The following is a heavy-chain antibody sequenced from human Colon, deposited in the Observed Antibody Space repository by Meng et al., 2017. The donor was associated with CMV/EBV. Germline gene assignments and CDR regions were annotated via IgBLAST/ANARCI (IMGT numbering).Heavy chain of an antibody. CDR2: IKGDGSEK. CDR3: ARIYRNWFDP. CDR1: GSSFSNSW. V-gene: IGHV3-7*01. Sequence: GESLKISCAASGSSFSNSWMIWVRRAPGKEPEWVANIKGDGSEKSYVDSVKGRFTISRDNAKKLLYLQMNNVTGEDTAVYYCARIYRNWFDPWGQGTLVTVSS. D-gene: IGHD4-11*01. J-gene: IGHJ5*02.